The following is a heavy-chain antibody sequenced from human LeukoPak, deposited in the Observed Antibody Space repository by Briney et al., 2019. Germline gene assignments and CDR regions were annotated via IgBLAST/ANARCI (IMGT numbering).Heavy chain of an antibody. D-gene: IGHD5-18*01. J-gene: IGHJ3*02. Sequence: GGSLRLSCEASGFTFSSYGMHWVRQAPGKGLEWVAVISYDGSNKYYADSVKGRFTISRDNSKNTLYLQMNSLRAEDTAVYYCARDLWTYSYAPYAFDIWGQGTMVTVSS. CDR3: ARDLWTYSYAPYAFDI. CDR1: GFTFSSYG. V-gene: IGHV3-30*19. CDR2: ISYDGSNK.